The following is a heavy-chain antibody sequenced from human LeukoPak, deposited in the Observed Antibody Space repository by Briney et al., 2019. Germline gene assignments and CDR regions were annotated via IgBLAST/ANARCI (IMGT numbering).Heavy chain of an antibody. CDR1: GGSVSSGSYY. CDR2: IYYSGST. V-gene: IGHV4-61*01. Sequence: LETLSLTCTVSGGSVSSGSYYWSWIRQPPGKGLEWIGYIYYSGSTNYNPSLKSRVTISVDTSKNQFSLKLSSVTAADTAVYYCASGYSSSWSYYYYYYGMDVWGQGTTVTVSS. D-gene: IGHD6-13*01. CDR3: ASGYSSSWSYYYYYYGMDV. J-gene: IGHJ6*02.